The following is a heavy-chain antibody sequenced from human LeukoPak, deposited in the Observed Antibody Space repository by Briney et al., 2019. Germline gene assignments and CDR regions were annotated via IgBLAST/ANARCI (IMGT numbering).Heavy chain of an antibody. J-gene: IGHJ4*02. CDR3: ARAHNWKYGSFDF. D-gene: IGHD1-7*01. Sequence: GGSLRLSCAASGFTFSDYYMSWIRQAPGKGLEWLSYISSSGSTIYYADSVKGRFTISRDNAKNSLYLQMNSLRAEDTAVYYCARAHNWKYGSFDFWGQGTLVTVSS. V-gene: IGHV3-11*04. CDR1: GFTFSDYY. CDR2: ISSSGSTI.